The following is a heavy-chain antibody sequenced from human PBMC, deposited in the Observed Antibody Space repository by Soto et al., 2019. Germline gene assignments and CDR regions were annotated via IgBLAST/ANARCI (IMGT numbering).Heavy chain of an antibody. CDR1: GGFVSSGNYY. V-gene: IGHV4-34*01. J-gene: IGHJ3*02. CDR2: MSHSGGT. D-gene: IGHD1-1*01. Sequence: QEQLQQWGAGLLKPSETLSLTCAVYGGFVSSGNYYWSWIRQPPGKGLEWIGEMSHSGGTHFNPYLKRRVTTSVDTSKNQFSLKMSSVTAADTALYYCARVERGTATTVVDAFDIWGPGTMVTVSS. CDR3: ARVERGTATTVVDAFDI.